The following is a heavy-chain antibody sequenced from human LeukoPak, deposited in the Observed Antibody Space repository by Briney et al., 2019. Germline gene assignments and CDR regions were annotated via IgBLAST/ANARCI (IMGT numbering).Heavy chain of an antibody. CDR3: AKEDSRGHWFDY. Sequence: GGSLRLSCAASGFTFSSCAMSWVRQAPGKGLEWVSAISGSDTRAYYADSLKGRFTISRDNSKNTLYLQMDSLTAEDTAVYYCAKEDSRGHWFDYWGQGALVTVSS. D-gene: IGHD3-22*01. CDR2: ISGSDTRA. CDR1: GFTFSSCA. J-gene: IGHJ4*02. V-gene: IGHV3-23*01.